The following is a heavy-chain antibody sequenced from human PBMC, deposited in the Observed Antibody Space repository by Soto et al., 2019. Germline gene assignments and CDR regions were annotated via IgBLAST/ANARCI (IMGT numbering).Heavy chain of an antibody. J-gene: IGHJ3*02. V-gene: IGHV3-23*01. D-gene: IGHD6-19*01. CDR1: GFTFSSYA. CDR3: AKTANGWFSAFDI. CDR2: ISGSGGTT. Sequence: EVQLLESGGGLVQPGGSLRLSCAASGFTFSSYAMSWVRQAPGKGLEWVSAISGSGGTTYYSDSVKGRFTFSRDNSKNTLYLQMNSLRSVDTAVYYCAKTANGWFSAFDIWGQGTIVTVSS.